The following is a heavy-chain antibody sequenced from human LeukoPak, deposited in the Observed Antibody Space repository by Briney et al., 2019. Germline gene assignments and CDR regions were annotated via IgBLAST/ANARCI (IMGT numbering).Heavy chain of an antibody. CDR2: INPSAGTT. J-gene: IGHJ4*02. CDR1: GYTFTSYY. V-gene: IGHV1-46*01. CDR3: AILRSDAAS. D-gene: IGHD6-25*01. Sequence: ASVKVSCKASGYTFTSYYVHWVRQASGQRLEWVGVINPSAGTTIYAQMFRGRVTMTRDTSTSTVYMELSSLRSEDTAVYFCAILRSDAASWGQGTLVTVSS.